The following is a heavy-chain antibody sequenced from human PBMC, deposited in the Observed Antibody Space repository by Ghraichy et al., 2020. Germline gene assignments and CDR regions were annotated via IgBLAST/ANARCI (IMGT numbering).Heavy chain of an antibody. CDR3: AGRLYDGHDY. D-gene: IGHD3-16*01. J-gene: IGHJ4*02. CDR2: IYYSGST. V-gene: IGHV4-39*01. CDR1: GASIINSDYY. Sequence: SETLSLTCTVSGASIINSDYYWGWIRQPPGRGPEWIGSIYYSGSTYYNPSLKGRVTISVDTSKNQFSLTLGSITPADTAFYYCAGRLYDGHDYWGQGSLVTVSS.